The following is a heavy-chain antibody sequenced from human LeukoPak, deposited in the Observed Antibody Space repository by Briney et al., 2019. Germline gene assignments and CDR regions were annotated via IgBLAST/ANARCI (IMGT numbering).Heavy chain of an antibody. CDR3: ASTSSYYDSSGFQGLDY. D-gene: IGHD3-22*01. CDR2: INPSGGST. V-gene: IGHV1-46*01. CDR1: GYTFTSYY. J-gene: IGHJ4*02. Sequence: ASVRVSCTASGYTFTSYYMHWVRQAPGQGLEFMGLINPSGGSTSYAQKFQGRVTMTRDTSTSTVYMELSSLRSEDTTVYYCASTSSYYDSSGFQGLDYWGQGTLVTVSS.